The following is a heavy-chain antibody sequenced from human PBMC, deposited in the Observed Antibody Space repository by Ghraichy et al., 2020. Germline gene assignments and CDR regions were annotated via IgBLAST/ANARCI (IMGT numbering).Heavy chain of an antibody. CDR3: AREWVDDYGESGIDY. V-gene: IGHV3-30*04. D-gene: IGHD4-17*01. CDR1: GFTFSSYA. Sequence: GGSLRLSCAASGFTFSSYAMHWVRQAPGKGLEWVAVISYDGSNKYYADSVKGRFTISRDNSKNTLYLQMNSLRAEDTAVYYCAREWVDDYGESGIDYWGQGTLVTVSS. CDR2: ISYDGSNK. J-gene: IGHJ4*02.